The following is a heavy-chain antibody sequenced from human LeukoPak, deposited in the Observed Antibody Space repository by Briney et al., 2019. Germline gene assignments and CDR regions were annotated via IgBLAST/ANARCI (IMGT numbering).Heavy chain of an antibody. D-gene: IGHD5-18*01. CDR2: ISSSSSTI. CDR3: AREQGDGGYSYDNYYYYYMDV. J-gene: IGHJ6*03. CDR1: GFTFSSYS. Sequence: GGSLRLSCAASGFTFSSYSMNWVRQAPGKGLEWVSYISSSSSTIYYADSVKGRFTISRDNAKNSLYLQMNSLRAEDTAVYYCAREQGDGGYSYDNYYYYYMDVWGKGTTVTVSS. V-gene: IGHV3-48*04.